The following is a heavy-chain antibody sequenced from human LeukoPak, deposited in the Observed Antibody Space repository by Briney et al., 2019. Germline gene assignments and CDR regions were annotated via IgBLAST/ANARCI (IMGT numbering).Heavy chain of an antibody. D-gene: IGHD3-22*01. CDR3: ARDRRYYDSSGYYYYGMDV. Sequence: PGGSLRLSCAASGFTFSDCYMSWIRQAPGKGLEWVSYISSSGSTIYYADSVKGRFTISRNNAKNSLYLQMNSLRAEDTAVYYCARDRRYYDSSGYYYYGMDVWGQGTTVTVSS. CDR2: ISSSGSTI. CDR1: GFTFSDCY. V-gene: IGHV3-11*01. J-gene: IGHJ6*02.